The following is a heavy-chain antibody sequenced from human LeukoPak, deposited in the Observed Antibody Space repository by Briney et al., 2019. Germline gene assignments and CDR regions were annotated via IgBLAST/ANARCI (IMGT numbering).Heavy chain of an antibody. CDR1: GFTVSDFY. Sequence: GRSLRLSCAASGFTVSDFYMSWLRQPPGKGLEWLSYISNTGSTMDYADSVKGRFTISRDNAKVSLYLQTNNLGAEDTAVYYCAKGHTYGMTWGQGTLVTVSS. D-gene: IGHD5-18*01. CDR3: AKGHTYGMT. J-gene: IGHJ1*01. CDR2: ISNTGSTM. V-gene: IGHV3-11*01.